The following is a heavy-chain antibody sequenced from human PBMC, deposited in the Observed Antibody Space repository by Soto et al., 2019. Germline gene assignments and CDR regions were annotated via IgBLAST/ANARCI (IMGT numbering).Heavy chain of an antibody. CDR1: GFTFDDYT. J-gene: IGHJ6*02. V-gene: IGHV3-43*01. D-gene: IGHD4-17*01. Sequence: GGPLRLSCAASGFTFDDYTMHWVRQAPGKGLEWVSLISWDGGSTYYADSVKGRFTISRDNSKNSLYLQMNSLRTEDTALYYCAKVLTPGDYYGMDVWGQGTTVTVSS. CDR2: ISWDGGST. CDR3: AKVLTPGDYYGMDV.